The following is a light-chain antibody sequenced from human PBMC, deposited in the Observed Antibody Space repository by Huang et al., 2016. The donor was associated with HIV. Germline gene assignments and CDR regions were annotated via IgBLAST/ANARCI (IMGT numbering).Light chain of an antibody. Sequence: DIVMTQSPDSLAVSLGERATINCSSSQSVLSSSNDKNDLTWYQQNPGQPPKLLIYWESTRESGVPERFSGSGSGTHFTLTIASLQAEDVAVYYCQQYYSVPRTFGQGTKVEIK. J-gene: IGKJ1*01. CDR1: QSVLSSSNDKND. V-gene: IGKV4-1*01. CDR2: WES. CDR3: QQYYSVPRT.